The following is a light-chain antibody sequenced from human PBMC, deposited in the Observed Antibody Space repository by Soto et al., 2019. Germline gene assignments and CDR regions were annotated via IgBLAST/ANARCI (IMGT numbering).Light chain of an antibody. J-gene: IGLJ3*02. Sequence: QSALTQPRSASGSPGQSVTISCTGSSSDVGAYNYVSWYQHHPGKAPKVMIFDVSERPSGVPDRFSGSKSGNTASLTISGLQAEDEGDYYCCSYAGTYSWVFGGGTKLTVL. V-gene: IGLV2-11*01. CDR2: DVS. CDR3: CSYAGTYSWV. CDR1: SSDVGAYNY.